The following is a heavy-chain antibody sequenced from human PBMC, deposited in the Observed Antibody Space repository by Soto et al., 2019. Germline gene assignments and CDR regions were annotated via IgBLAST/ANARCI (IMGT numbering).Heavy chain of an antibody. CDR3: ASNIMIIFGGVIDHFDY. CDR1: GYTFTSHY. Sequence: GASVKVSCKASGYTFTSHYMHWVRQAPGQGLEWMGIINPSDGTTDYAQKFQGRVTMTRDTSTSTVYMELSSLRSEDTAVYYCASNIMIIFGGVIDHFDYWGQGTLVTVSS. D-gene: IGHD3-16*02. J-gene: IGHJ4*02. CDR2: INPSDGTT. V-gene: IGHV1-46*01.